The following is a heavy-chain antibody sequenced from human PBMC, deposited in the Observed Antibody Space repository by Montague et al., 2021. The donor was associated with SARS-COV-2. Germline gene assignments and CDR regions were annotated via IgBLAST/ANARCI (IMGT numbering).Heavy chain of an antibody. CDR2: MYYTEST. CDR3: ARHITGSGNAFDI. J-gene: IGHJ3*02. V-gene: IGHV4-39*01. D-gene: IGHD3-10*01. CDR1: GGTVSSSSYY. Sequence: SETLSLTCTVSGGTVSSSSYYLGWSRQPPGRGLEWMGSMYYTESTYYKPSLKSRGTISVDTCKNQCSLKLSSVTAADTAVYYCARHITGSGNAFDIWGQGTIVTVSS.